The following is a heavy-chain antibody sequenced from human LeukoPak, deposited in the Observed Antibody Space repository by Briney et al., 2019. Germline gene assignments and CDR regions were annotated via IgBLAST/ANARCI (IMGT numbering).Heavy chain of an antibody. CDR2: IRSDGSIK. V-gene: IGHV3-30*02. D-gene: IGHD6-13*01. Sequence: GGSLRLSCAASGFTFSSYGIHWVRQAPGKGLEWVAFIRSDGSIKYYADSVKGRFTISRDNSKNTPYLEINSLRADDTAIYYCAKTAGSSWGFFDYWGQGTLVTVSS. CDR1: GFTFSSYG. J-gene: IGHJ4*02. CDR3: AKTAGSSWGFFDY.